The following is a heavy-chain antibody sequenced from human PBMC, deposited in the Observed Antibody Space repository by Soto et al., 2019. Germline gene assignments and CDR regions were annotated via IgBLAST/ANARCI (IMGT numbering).Heavy chain of an antibody. J-gene: IGHJ5*01. CDR3: TRDSGWCDS. Sequence: GGSLRLSCAASGFTFSIYSMIWVRHAPGRGLECVSFISTGSNYIHYGDSVKGRFTISRDNAKNSLYLQMNSLRAEDTAVYYCTRDSGWCDSWGQGTLVTVSS. CDR1: GFTFSIYS. CDR2: ISTGSNYI. V-gene: IGHV3-21*06. D-gene: IGHD6-19*01.